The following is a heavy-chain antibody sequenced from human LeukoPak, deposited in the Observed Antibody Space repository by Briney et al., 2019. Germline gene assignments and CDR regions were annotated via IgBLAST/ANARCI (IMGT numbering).Heavy chain of an antibody. CDR1: GGSFSGYY. V-gene: IGHV4-59*08. D-gene: IGHD5-18*01. CDR2: IYYSGST. CDR3: ARLGDTAMATRDY. J-gene: IGHJ4*02. Sequence: PSETLSLTCAVYGGSFSGYYWSWIRQPPGKGLEWIGYIYYSGSTNYNPSLKSRVTISVDTSKNQFSLKLSSVTAADTAVYYCARLGDTAMATRDYWGQGTLVTVSS.